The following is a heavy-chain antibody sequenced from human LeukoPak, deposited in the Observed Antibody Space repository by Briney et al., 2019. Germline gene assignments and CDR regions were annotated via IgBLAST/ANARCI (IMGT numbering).Heavy chain of an antibody. V-gene: IGHV4-34*01. CDR1: GGSFSGYY. Sequence: SETLSLTCAVYGGSFSGYYWSWIRQPPGKGLEWIGEINHSGSTNYNPSLKSRVTISVDTSKNQFSLKLSSVTAADTAVYYCARGERYQLDWHWFDPWGQGTLVTVSS. J-gene: IGHJ5*02. D-gene: IGHD2-2*01. CDR2: INHSGST. CDR3: ARGERYQLDWHWFDP.